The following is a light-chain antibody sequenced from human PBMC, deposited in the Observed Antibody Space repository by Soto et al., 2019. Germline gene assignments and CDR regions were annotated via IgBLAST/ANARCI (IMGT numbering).Light chain of an antibody. CDR2: GAS. V-gene: IGKV3-20*01. CDR3: QQYVSSPLT. Sequence: EIVLTQSPGTLSLSPGERATLSCRASQSVSSSCLAWYQQKPGQAPRLLIYGASSRATGIPDRFSGSGSGTDFTLTISRLEPDDFAVYYCQQYVSSPLTFGPGTKVDIK. J-gene: IGKJ3*01. CDR1: QSVSSSC.